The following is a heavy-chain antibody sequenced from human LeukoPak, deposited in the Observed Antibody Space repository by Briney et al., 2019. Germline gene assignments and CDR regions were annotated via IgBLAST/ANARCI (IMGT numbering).Heavy chain of an antibody. V-gene: IGHV4-38-2*01. D-gene: IGHD3-3*01. J-gene: IGHJ5*02. CDR3: ASYDFWSGYYGRENNWFDP. CDR2: IYHSGST. CDR1: GYSISSGYY. Sequence: SETLSLTCAVSGYSISSGYYWGWIRQPPGKGLEWIGSIYHSGSTYYNPSLKSRVTISVDTSKNQFSMKLSSVTAADTAVYYCASYDFWSGYYGRENNWFDPWGQGTLVTVSS.